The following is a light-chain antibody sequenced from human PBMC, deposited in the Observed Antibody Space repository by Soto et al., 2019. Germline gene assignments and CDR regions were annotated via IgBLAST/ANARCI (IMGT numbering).Light chain of an antibody. CDR3: CSYAGTYNFWV. CDR2: DVS. Sequence: QSVLTQPRSVSGSPGQSVTISCTGTNSDIGGYNYVSWYQQHPGKAPKVMIYDVSRWPSGVPDRFSGSKSGNTASLTISGLQAEDEADYYCCSYAGTYNFWVFGGGTKLTVL. V-gene: IGLV2-11*01. CDR1: NSDIGGYNY. J-gene: IGLJ3*02.